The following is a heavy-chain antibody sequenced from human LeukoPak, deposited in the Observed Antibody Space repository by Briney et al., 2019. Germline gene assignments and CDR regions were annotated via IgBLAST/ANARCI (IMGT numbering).Heavy chain of an antibody. D-gene: IGHD3-3*01. CDR1: GYTFTGYY. V-gene: IGHV1-2*02. CDR2: INPNSGGT. Sequence: ASVKVSCKASGYTFTGYYMHWVRQAPGQGLAWMGWINPNSGGTNYAQKFQGRVTMTRDTSISTAYMELSRLRSDDTAVYYCARDRGVGIFLGYWGQGTLVTVSS. J-gene: IGHJ4*02. CDR3: ARDRGVGIFLGY.